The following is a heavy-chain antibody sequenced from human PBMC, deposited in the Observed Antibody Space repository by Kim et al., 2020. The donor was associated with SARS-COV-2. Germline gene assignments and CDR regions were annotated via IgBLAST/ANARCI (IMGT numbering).Heavy chain of an antibody. D-gene: IGHD4-17*01. CDR1: GFTLRTYD. CDR2: VGTAGDT. Sequence: GGSLRLSCAASGFTLRTYDMHWVRQVPGQGLEWVSSVGTAGDTYYPDSVKGRFTISREDDMNSLYLHMNSLRGGDTAVYFCVRGKRISVTISHWYFDLWGRGTLVTVSS. V-gene: IGHV3-13*01. CDR3: VRGKRISVTISHWYFDL. J-gene: IGHJ2*01.